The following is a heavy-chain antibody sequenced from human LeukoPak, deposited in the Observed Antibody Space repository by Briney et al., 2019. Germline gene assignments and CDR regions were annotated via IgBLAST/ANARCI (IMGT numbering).Heavy chain of an antibody. CDR1: GGSINSYY. CDR3: ARARYSWNDVGPRRAFDI. V-gene: IGHV4-59*01. CDR2: IYYSGST. D-gene: IGHD1-1*01. J-gene: IGHJ3*02. Sequence: PSETPSLTCTVSGGSINSYYWSWIRQPPGKGLEWIGYIYYSGSTNYNPSLKSRVTISVDTSKNQFSLKVNSVTAADTAVYYCARARYSWNDVGPRRAFDIWGQGTMVTVSS.